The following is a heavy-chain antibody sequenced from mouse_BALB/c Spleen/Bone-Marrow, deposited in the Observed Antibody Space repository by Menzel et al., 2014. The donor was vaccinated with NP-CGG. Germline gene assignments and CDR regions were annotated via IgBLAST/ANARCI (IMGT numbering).Heavy chain of an antibody. CDR1: GYTFTSYN. Sequence: QVQLQQSGAELVKPGASVKMSCKASGYTFTSYNMHWVKQTPGQGLEWIGAIYPGNGDTSYNQKFKGKATLTADKSSSTAYMQLSSLTSEDSAVYYCARSGSSGYYAMYYWGQGTSVTVSS. V-gene: IGHV1-12*01. D-gene: IGHD3-1*01. CDR3: ARSGSSGYYAMYY. CDR2: IYPGNGDT. J-gene: IGHJ4*01.